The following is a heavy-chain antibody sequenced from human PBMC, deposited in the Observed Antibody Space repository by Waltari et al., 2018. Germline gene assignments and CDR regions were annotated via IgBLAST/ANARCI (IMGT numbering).Heavy chain of an antibody. Sequence: QVQLVESGGGVVQPGRSLRLSCAASGFTFSSYAMQWVRQAPGKGLEWVAVISYDGSNKYYADSVKGRFTISRDNSKNTLYLQMNSLRAEDTAVYYCAREGTGPARYYYGMDVWGQGTTVTVSS. V-gene: IGHV3-30*04. CDR1: GFTFSSYA. CDR2: ISYDGSNK. CDR3: AREGTGPARYYYGMDV. J-gene: IGHJ6*02. D-gene: IGHD6-6*01.